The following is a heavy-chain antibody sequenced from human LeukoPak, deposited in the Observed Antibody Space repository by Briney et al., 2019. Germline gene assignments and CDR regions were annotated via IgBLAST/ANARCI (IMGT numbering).Heavy chain of an antibody. CDR1: GYTFSSYG. V-gene: IGHV1-18*01. D-gene: IGHD2-2*01. CDR3: ARDSPYCSSTTCYLRSDP. J-gene: IGHJ5*02. Sequence: ASVKVSCKASGYTFSSYGISWVRQAPGQGLEWMGWISAHNGNTNYAQNFQGRVTMTTDTSTSTAYMELRSLRSDDTAVYYCARDSPYCSSTTCYLRSDPWGQGTLVTVSS. CDR2: ISAHNGNT.